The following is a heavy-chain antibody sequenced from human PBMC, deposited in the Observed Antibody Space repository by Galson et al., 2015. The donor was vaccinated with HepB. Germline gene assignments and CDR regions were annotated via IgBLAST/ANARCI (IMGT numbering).Heavy chain of an antibody. V-gene: IGHV5-10-1*01. D-gene: IGHD2/OR15-2a*01. CDR1: GYSFTSYW. CDR2: IDPSDSYT. J-gene: IGHJ6*02. CDR3: AIASQGQTTLGDYYGMDV. Sequence: QSGAEVKKPGESLRISCKGSGYSFTSYWISWVRQMPGKGLEWMGRIDPSDSYTNYSPSFQGHVTISADKSISTAYLQWSSLKASDTAMYYCAIASQGQTTLGDYYGMDVWGQGTTVTVSS.